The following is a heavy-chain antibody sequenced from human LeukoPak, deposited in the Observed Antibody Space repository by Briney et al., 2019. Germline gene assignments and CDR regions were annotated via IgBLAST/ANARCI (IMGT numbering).Heavy chain of an antibody. D-gene: IGHD6-19*01. CDR3: ARGRRERQWLVFRGPFDY. CDR1: GGSFSGYY. V-gene: IGHV4-34*01. J-gene: IGHJ4*02. Sequence: SETLSLTCAVYGGSFSGYYWSWIRQPPGKGLEWIGEINHSGSTNYNPSLKSRVTISVDTSKNQFSLKLSSVTAADTAGYYCARGRRERQWLVFRGPFDYWGQGTLVTVSS. CDR2: INHSGST.